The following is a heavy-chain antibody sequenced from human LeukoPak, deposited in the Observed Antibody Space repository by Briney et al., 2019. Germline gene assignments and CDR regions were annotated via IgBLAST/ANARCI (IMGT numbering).Heavy chain of an antibody. CDR2: IYPGDSDT. Sequence: GESLKISCKGSGYSFTSYWIGWVRQLPGKGLEWMGVIYPGDSDTRYSPSFQGQVTISADKSISTAYLQWSSLKASDTAMYYCARLPYSSGYLFDYWGQGTLVTVSS. J-gene: IGHJ4*02. CDR1: GYSFTSYW. V-gene: IGHV5-51*01. D-gene: IGHD3-22*01. CDR3: ARLPYSSGYLFDY.